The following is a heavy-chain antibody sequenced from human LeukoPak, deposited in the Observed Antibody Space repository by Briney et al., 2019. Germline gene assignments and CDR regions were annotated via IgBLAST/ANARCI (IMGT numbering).Heavy chain of an antibody. CDR2: IYTSGST. CDR3: ARERRWLRWNWFDP. V-gene: IGHV4-4*07. Sequence: SETLSLTCTVSGGSISSYYWSWIRQPAGKGLEWIGRIYTSGSTNYNPSLKSRVTMSVDTSKNQFSLKLSSVTAADTAVYYCARERRWLRWNWFDPWGQGTLVTVSS. D-gene: IGHD5-12*01. CDR1: GGSISSYY. J-gene: IGHJ5*02.